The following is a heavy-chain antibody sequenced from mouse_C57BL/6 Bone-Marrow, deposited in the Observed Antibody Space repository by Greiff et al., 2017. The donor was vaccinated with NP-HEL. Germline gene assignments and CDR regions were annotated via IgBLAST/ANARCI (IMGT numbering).Heavy chain of an antibody. J-gene: IGHJ1*03. CDR3: ARVYYDYDGGVDV. V-gene: IGHV5-4*03. D-gene: IGHD2-4*01. Sequence: EVMLVESGGGLVKPGGSLKLSCAASGFTFSSYAMSWVRQTPEKRLEWVATISDGGSYTYYPDNVKGRFTISRDNAKNNLYLQMSHLKSEDTAMYYCARVYYDYDGGVDVWGTGTTVTVSS. CDR2: ISDGGSYT. CDR1: GFTFSSYA.